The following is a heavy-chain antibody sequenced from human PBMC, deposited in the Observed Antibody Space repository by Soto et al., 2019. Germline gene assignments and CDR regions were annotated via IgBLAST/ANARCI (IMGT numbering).Heavy chain of an antibody. J-gene: IGHJ4*02. V-gene: IGHV3-48*03. Sequence: GGSLRLSCAASRFTFSTYEMHWFRQAPGKGLEWVSYISTSGSTVYYADSVKGRFTVSRDNTRNSLYLQMDSLRDEDTALYYCVRYCGTTLCNGVATRTFDYWGQGTLVTVSS. CDR3: VRYCGTTLCNGVATRTFDY. CDR2: ISTSGSTV. D-gene: IGHD5-12*01. CDR1: RFTFSTYE.